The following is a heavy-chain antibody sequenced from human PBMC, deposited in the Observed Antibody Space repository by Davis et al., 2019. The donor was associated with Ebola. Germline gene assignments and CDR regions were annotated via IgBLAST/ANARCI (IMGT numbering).Heavy chain of an antibody. CDR3: ARGPLGYCSSTSCLHLYFDY. J-gene: IGHJ4*02. CDR2: ISSSSSTI. V-gene: IGHV3-48*02. CDR1: GFTVSSNY. D-gene: IGHD2-2*01. Sequence: GGSLRLSCAASGFTVSSNYMSWVRQAPGKGLEWVSYISSSSSTIYYADSVKGRFTISRDNAKNSLYLQMNSLRDEDTAVYYCARGPLGYCSSTSCLHLYFDYWGQGTLVTVSS.